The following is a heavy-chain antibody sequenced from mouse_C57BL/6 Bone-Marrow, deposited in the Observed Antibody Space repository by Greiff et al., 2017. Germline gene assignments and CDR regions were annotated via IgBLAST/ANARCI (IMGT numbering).Heavy chain of an antibody. CDR1: GYTFTDYE. D-gene: IGHD1-1*01. Sequence: VNVVESGAELVRPGASVTLSCKASGYTFTDYEMHWVKQTPVHGLEWIGAIDPETGGTAYNQKFKGKAILTADKSSSTAYMELRSLTSEDSAVYYCTRGITTVVAGDYWGQGTTLTVSS. J-gene: IGHJ2*01. CDR2: IDPETGGT. CDR3: TRGITTVVAGDY. V-gene: IGHV1-15*01.